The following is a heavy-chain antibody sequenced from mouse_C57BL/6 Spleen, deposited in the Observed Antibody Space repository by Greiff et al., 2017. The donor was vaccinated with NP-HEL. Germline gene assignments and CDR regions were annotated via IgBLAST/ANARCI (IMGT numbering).Heavy chain of an antibody. CDR3: ARQTAQATAMDY. CDR2: IYPGDGDT. Sequence: VQLQQSGPELVKPGASVKISCKASGYAFSSSWMNWVKQRPGKGLEWIGRIYPGDGDTNYNGKFKGKATLTADKSSSTAYMQLSSLTSEDSAVYFCARQTAQATAMDYWGQGTSVTVSS. CDR1: GYAFSSSW. V-gene: IGHV1-82*01. J-gene: IGHJ4*01. D-gene: IGHD3-2*02.